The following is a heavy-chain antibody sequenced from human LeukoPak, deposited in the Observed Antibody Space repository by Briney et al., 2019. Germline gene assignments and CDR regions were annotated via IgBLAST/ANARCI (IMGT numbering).Heavy chain of an antibody. D-gene: IGHD3-22*01. CDR2: IRSKAYGGTT. CDR3: TRAKYYYDSSGYYWYYYYMDV. V-gene: IGHV3-49*04. Sequence: GGSLRLSCTASGFTFGDYAMSWVRQAPGKGLEWVGFIRSKAYGGTTEYAAPVKGRFTISRDDSKSIAYLQMNSLKTEDTAVYYCTRAKYYYDSSGYYWYYYYMDVWGKGTTVTVSS. CDR1: GFTFGDYA. J-gene: IGHJ6*03.